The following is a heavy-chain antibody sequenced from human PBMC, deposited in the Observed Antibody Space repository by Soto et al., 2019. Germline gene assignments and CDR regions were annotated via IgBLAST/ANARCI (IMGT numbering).Heavy chain of an antibody. V-gene: IGHV4-4*07. CDR1: GGSIRDYSSSHY. J-gene: IGHJ1*01. CDR3: AVETVGGSPGDC. D-gene: IGHD1-26*01. Sequence: SETLSLTCTVSGGSIRDYSSSHYWSWIRQPAGKGLEWVGRVSTSGHPTYSPSLKSRVTMSLDTSKNQFSLTVNSVTAADTAMYYCAVETVGGSPGDCWGQGTLVTVSS. CDR2: VSTSGHP.